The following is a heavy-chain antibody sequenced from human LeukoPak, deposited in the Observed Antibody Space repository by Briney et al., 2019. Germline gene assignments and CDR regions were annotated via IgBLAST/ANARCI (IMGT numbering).Heavy chain of an antibody. J-gene: IGHJ5*02. D-gene: IGHD3-22*01. Sequence: ASVKVSCKASGGTFSIYAISWVRQAPGQGLEWMGGIIPIFGTANYAQKFQGRVTITADESTSTACMELSSLRSEDTAVYYCARSIDYYYDSSGYCPWGQGTLVTVSS. V-gene: IGHV1-69*13. CDR1: GGTFSIYA. CDR2: IIPIFGTA. CDR3: ARSIDYYYDSSGYCP.